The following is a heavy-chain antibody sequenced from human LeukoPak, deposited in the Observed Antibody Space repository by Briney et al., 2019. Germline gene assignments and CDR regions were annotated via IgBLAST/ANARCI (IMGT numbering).Heavy chain of an antibody. CDR2: VSWDSGSI. Sequence: GGSLRLSCGASGFTFDDYAMHWVRQAPGKGLEWVSGVSWDSGSIDYADSVKGRFTIYRDNAKSSLYLQMNSLRAEDTALYYCAKDKFGGDQQLVRGYDYWGQGTLVTVSS. D-gene: IGHD3-10*01. CDR3: AKDKFGGDQQLVRGYDY. V-gene: IGHV3-9*01. J-gene: IGHJ4*02. CDR1: GFTFDDYA.